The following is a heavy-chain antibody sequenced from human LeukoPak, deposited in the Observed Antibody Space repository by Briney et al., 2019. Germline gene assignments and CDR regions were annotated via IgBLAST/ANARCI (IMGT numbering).Heavy chain of an antibody. Sequence: KSGGSLRLSCAASGFTVSSYSMNWVRQAPGKGLEWVSSISSSSSYIYYADSVKGRFTISRDNAKNSLYLQMNSLRAEDTAVYYCARDLSLGQQLAEKYFDYWGQGTLVTVSS. CDR3: ARDLSLGQQLAEKYFDY. V-gene: IGHV3-21*01. CDR1: GFTVSSYS. CDR2: ISSSSSYI. D-gene: IGHD6-13*01. J-gene: IGHJ4*02.